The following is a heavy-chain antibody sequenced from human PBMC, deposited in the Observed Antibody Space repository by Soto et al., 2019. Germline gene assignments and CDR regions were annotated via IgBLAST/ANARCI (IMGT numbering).Heavy chain of an antibody. CDR3: ARDMKRAVAAGYYYYNAMDV. J-gene: IGHJ6*02. CDR2: IIPIFGTA. D-gene: IGHD6-13*01. V-gene: IGHV1-69*06. CDR1: GGTFSSYG. Sequence: QVQLVQSGAEVKKPGSSVKVSCKASGGTFSSYGIVWVRQAPGQGLEWMGGIIPIFGTANNAQKLQGRVTITADKSTSTAYMELISLRPEDTAVYYCARDMKRAVAAGYYYYNAMDVWGQGTTVTFSS.